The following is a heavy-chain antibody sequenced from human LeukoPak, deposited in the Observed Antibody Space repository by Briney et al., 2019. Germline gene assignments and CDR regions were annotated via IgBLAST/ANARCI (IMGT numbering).Heavy chain of an antibody. CDR3: ASSRDGYNSLDC. Sequence: SETLSLTCTVSGGSIGSYYWSWIRQPPGKGLEWIGYIYYSGSTNYNPSLKSRVTISVDTSKNQFSLKLSSVTAADTAVYYCASSRDGYNSLDCWGQGTLVTVSS. J-gene: IGHJ4*02. D-gene: IGHD5-24*01. V-gene: IGHV4-59*01. CDR2: IYYSGST. CDR1: GGSIGSYY.